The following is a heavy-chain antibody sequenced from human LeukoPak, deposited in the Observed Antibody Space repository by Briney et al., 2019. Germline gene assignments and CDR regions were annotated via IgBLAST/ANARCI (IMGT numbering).Heavy chain of an antibody. V-gene: IGHV4-34*01. J-gene: IGHJ4*02. CDR3: ARAEAVALDY. D-gene: IGHD6-19*01. CDR2: IYYSGST. Sequence: PSETLSLTCAVYGGSFSGYYWSWIRQPPGKGLEWIGSIYYSGSTYYNPSLKSRVTISVDTSKNQFSLKLSSVTAADTAVYYCARAEAVALDYWGQGTLVTVSS. CDR1: GGSFSGYY.